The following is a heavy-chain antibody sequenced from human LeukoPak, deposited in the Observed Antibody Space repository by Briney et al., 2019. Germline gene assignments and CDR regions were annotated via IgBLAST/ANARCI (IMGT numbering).Heavy chain of an antibody. CDR3: ARDIRAVGVTLYFDY. Sequence: PGGSLRLSCAASGFTFSDYYMSWIRQAPGKGLEWLSYISGSGGDMHYADSVKGRFTISRDNAKNSLYLQMNSLRAEDTAMYYCARDIRAVGVTLYFDYWGQGILVTVSS. CDR2: ISGSGGDM. D-gene: IGHD1-26*01. V-gene: IGHV3-11*01. CDR1: GFTFSDYY. J-gene: IGHJ4*02.